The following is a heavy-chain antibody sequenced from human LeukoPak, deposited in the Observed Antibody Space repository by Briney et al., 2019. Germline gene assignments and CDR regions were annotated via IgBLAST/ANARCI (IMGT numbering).Heavy chain of an antibody. CDR1: GYTFTGYY. Sequence: ASVKVSCKASGYTFTGYYMPWVRQAPGQGLEWMGWINPNSGGTNYAQKFQGRVTMTRDTSISTAYMELRSLRSDDTAVYYCARSPKFQWLVRGPLDYWGQGTLVTVSS. D-gene: IGHD6-19*01. J-gene: IGHJ4*02. CDR2: INPNSGGT. CDR3: ARSPKFQWLVRGPLDY. V-gene: IGHV1-2*02.